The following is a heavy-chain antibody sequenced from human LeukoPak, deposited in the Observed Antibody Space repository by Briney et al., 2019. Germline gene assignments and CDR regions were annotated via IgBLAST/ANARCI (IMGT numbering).Heavy chain of an antibody. Sequence: GGSLRLTCAASGFTVSSNYMSWVRQAPGKGLEWVSVIYSGGGTYYADYVKGRFTISRDNPKNTLFLQMNSLRAEDTAVYYCARELTTFYYDISGYYGHAFDIWGQRPMLTFSS. J-gene: IGHJ3*02. CDR1: GFTVSSNY. D-gene: IGHD3-22*01. CDR2: IYSGGGT. CDR3: ARELTTFYYDISGYYGHAFDI. V-gene: IGHV3-66*01.